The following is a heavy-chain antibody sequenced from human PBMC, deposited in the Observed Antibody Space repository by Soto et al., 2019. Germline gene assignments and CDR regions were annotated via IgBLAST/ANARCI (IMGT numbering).Heavy chain of an antibody. Sequence: ASVKVSCKASGYTFTGYHMHRVRLAPGQGLEWMGWINPNSGGTNYAQKFQGWVTMTRDTSISTAYMELSRLRSDDTAVYYCARVPAGQLNPLDYRGQGTLVTLSS. J-gene: IGHJ4*02. D-gene: IGHD1-1*01. CDR3: ARVPAGQLNPLDY. CDR1: GYTFTGYH. CDR2: INPNSGGT. V-gene: IGHV1-2*04.